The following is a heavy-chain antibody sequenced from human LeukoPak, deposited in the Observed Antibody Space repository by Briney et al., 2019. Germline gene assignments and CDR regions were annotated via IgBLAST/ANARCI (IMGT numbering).Heavy chain of an antibody. CDR2: INSDENSI. V-gene: IGHV3-74*03. Sequence: GGSLRLSCAASGFTFSAHWMNWVRQAPGKGLMWVSRINSDENSISYADSVKGRFSISRDNANDRLYLQMNSLRPEDTAVYYCVRGAPLDFWGQGIPVTVSS. J-gene: IGHJ4*02. CDR1: GFTFSAHW. CDR3: VRGAPLDF.